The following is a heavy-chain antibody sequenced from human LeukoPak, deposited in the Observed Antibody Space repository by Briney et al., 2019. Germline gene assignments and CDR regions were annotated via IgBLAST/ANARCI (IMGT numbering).Heavy chain of an antibody. CDR1: GGSFSGYY. CDR2: INHSGST. J-gene: IGHJ4*02. CDR3: ARGPQKNSSSYSVNAGPSDY. V-gene: IGHV4-34*01. D-gene: IGHD6-6*01. Sequence: PSETLSLTCAVDGGSFSGYYWSWIRQPPGKGLEWIGEINHSGSTNYNPSLKSRVTISVDTSKNQFSLKLSSVTAADTAVYYCARGPQKNSSSYSVNAGPSDYWGQGTLVTVSS.